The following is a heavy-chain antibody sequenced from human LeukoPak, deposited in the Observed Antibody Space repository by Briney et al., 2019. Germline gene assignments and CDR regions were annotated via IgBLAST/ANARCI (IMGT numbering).Heavy chain of an antibody. CDR1: GYTFTSYA. V-gene: IGHV1-46*01. CDR3: ARDYYDSSGYYLRFDY. CDR2: INPSGGST. J-gene: IGHJ4*02. Sequence: ASVKVSCKAFGYTFTSYAMNWVRQAPGQGLEWMGIINPSGGSTSYAQKFQGRVSMTRDMSTSTVYMELSSLRSEDTAVYYCARDYYDSSGYYLRFDYWGQGTLVTVSS. D-gene: IGHD3-22*01.